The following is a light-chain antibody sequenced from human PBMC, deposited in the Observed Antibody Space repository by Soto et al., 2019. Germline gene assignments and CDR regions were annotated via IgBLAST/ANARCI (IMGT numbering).Light chain of an antibody. CDR1: ESVSRN. CDR3: QQRSNWPRT. CDR2: DAS. Sequence: EVVMTQSPATLSVSPGERATLSCRASESVSRNLAWYQQKPGQAPRLLIYDASTRATGIPDRFSGGGSGTDFTLTISSLEPEDFAVYYCQQRSNWPRTFGQGTKVDIK. V-gene: IGKV3-11*01. J-gene: IGKJ1*01.